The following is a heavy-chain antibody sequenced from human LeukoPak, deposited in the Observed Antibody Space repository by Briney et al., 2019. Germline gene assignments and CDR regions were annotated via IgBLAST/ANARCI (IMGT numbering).Heavy chain of an antibody. CDR3: ARSSTTDGDFVLDV. Sequence: ASVKVSCKASGYTFTNYYIHWMRQAPGQGLQWMGMLTASGATDYAQDFQGRVTMTTDMSTTTVYVNLSGLTSEDTAVYYCARSSTTDGDFVLDVWGMGTTVTVSS. CDR2: LTASGAT. J-gene: IGHJ6*04. CDR1: GYTFTNYY. D-gene: IGHD4-17*01. V-gene: IGHV1-46*01.